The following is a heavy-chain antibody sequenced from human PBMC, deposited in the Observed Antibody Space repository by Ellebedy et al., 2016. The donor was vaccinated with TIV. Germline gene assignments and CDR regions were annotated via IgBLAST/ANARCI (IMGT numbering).Heavy chain of an antibody. V-gene: IGHV3-7*01. J-gene: IGHJ5*02. CDR3: ARRASYGDYAVQVNPWFDP. CDR2: IRQEGDEI. Sequence: GESLKISCAASGFNFRSYWMTSVRQAPGKGLEWVAKIRQEGDEIYYVESVKGRLTISRDNAKNSLLLQMNSLRVEDTAVYYCARRASYGDYAVQVNPWFDPWGQGTLVTVSS. D-gene: IGHD4-17*01. CDR1: GFNFRSYW.